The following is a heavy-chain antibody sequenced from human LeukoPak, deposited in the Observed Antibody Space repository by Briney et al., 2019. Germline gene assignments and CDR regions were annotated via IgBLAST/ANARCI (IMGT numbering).Heavy chain of an antibody. D-gene: IGHD3-3*01. CDR1: GGTFSSYA. CDR2: IIPIFGTA. V-gene: IGHV1-69*01. CDR3: ARQPLEWLSTYYYYYMDV. Sequence: SVMVSCRASGGTFSSYAISWVRQAPGQGLEWMGGIIPIFGTAHYAQKFQGRVTITADESTSTAYMELSSLRSEDTAVYYCARQPLEWLSTYYYYYMDVWGKGTTVTVSS. J-gene: IGHJ6*03.